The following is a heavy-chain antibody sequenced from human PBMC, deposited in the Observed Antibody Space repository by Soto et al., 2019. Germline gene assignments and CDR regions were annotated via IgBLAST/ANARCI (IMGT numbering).Heavy chain of an antibody. V-gene: IGHV4-31*03. D-gene: IGHD2-2*01. CDR3: GRDAPGEAPY. CDR1: AGSIPNGDYY. Sequence: QVQLQESGPGLVRPSQTLYLTCTVSAGSIPNGDYYWNWIRKHPGNGLEWSGYSNYRGTTFYNPCLQSRVFISVETSKNQCALKLSSVAAADTAVYICGRDAPGEAPYWGQDTLVTASP. CDR2: SNYRGTT. J-gene: IGHJ1*01.